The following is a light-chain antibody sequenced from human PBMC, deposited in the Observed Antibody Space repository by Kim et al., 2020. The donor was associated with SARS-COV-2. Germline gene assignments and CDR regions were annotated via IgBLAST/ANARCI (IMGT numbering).Light chain of an antibody. CDR2: AAS. CDR3: QQANCFPIT. V-gene: IGKV1D-12*01. J-gene: IGKJ5*01. CDR1: QDIMRL. Sequence: PSVGSRFTITCRARQDIMRLLGSYQHKPGNAPNLLFYAASTLQSGVPSSFSGSGNGTDFTLTFSSLQPEDSASYYCQQANCFPITFGQGTRLEIK.